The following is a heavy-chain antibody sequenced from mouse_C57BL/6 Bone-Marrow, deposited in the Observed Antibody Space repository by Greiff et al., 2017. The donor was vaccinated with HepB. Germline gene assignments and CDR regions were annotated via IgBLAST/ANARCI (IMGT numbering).Heavy chain of an antibody. CDR1: GYSITSGYY. Sequence: EVKLQESGPGLVKPSQSLSLTCSVTGYSITSGYYWNWIRQFPGNKLEWMGYISYDGSNNYNPSLKNRISITRDTSKNQFFLKLNSVTTEDTATYYCACNYEDAMDYWGQGTSVTVSS. V-gene: IGHV3-6*01. CDR3: ACNYEDAMDY. D-gene: IGHD2-1*01. J-gene: IGHJ4*01. CDR2: ISYDGSN.